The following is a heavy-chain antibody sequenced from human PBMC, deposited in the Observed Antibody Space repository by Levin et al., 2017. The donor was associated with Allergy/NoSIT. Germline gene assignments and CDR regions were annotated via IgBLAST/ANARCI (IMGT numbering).Heavy chain of an antibody. Sequence: GESLKISCKVYGYTLTELSINWVRQAPGKGLEWMGGFDPEESETIYAQKFQGRVTTTEDTFTDTAYMELSSLRSEDTAVYYCATEDTTMIMFDLWGQGTVVTVSS. CDR3: ATEDTTMIMFDL. J-gene: IGHJ3*01. D-gene: IGHD5-18*01. CDR2: FDPEESET. V-gene: IGHV1-24*01. CDR1: GYTLTELS.